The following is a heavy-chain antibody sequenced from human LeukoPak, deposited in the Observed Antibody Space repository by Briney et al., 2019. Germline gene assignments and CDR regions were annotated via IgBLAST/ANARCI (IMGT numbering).Heavy chain of an antibody. CDR3: ARDSYGYCSSTSCYQLDY. D-gene: IGHD2-2*01. Sequence: GGSLRLSCAASGFTFRDYSDYWMSWVRQAPGKGLEWVANIKQDGSEKYYVDSVKGRFTISRDNAKNSLFLQMNSLRAEDTAVYYCARDSYGYCSSTSCYQLDYWGQGTLVTVSS. J-gene: IGHJ4*02. CDR2: IKQDGSEK. V-gene: IGHV3-7*01. CDR1: GFTFRDYSDYW.